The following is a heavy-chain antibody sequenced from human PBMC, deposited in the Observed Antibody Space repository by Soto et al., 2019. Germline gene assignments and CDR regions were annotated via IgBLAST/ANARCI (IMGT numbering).Heavy chain of an antibody. CDR3: ARVFHSSGYYYEVY. Sequence: EVQLVESGGGLVQPGGSLRLSCAASGFTFSSYSMNWVRQAPGKGLEWVSYISSSPSTIYYADSVKGRFTISRDNAKNSLYLQMNSLRDEDTAVYYCARVFHSSGYYYEVYWGQGTLVTVSS. D-gene: IGHD3-22*01. CDR2: ISSSPSTI. J-gene: IGHJ4*02. V-gene: IGHV3-48*02. CDR1: GFTFSSYS.